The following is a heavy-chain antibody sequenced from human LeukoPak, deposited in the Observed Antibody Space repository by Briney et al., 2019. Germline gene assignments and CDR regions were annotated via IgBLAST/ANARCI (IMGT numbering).Heavy chain of an antibody. V-gene: IGHV3-23*01. J-gene: IGHJ4*02. CDR1: GFTFSDSA. CDR3: ARDIELSC. Sequence: GGSLRPSCEASGFTFSDSAMSWVRRASGRGLEWVSLISASGGNSYYADSVKGRFTVSRDSSKNTLHLQMNSLRAEDTAVYYCARDIELSCWGQGTLVTVSS. CDR2: ISASGGNS. D-gene: IGHD1-26*01.